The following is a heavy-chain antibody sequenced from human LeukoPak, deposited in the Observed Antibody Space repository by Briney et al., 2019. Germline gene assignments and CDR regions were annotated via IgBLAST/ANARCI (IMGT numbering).Heavy chain of an antibody. D-gene: IGHD2-2*01. Sequence: ASVKVSCKASGGTFSSYAISWVRQAPGQVLEWMGRIIPILGIANYAQKFQGRVTITADKSTSTAYMELSSLRSEDTAVYYCARDSPYQLLSFMGNYGMDVWGQGTTVTVSS. CDR3: ARDSPYQLLSFMGNYGMDV. CDR1: GGTFSSYA. J-gene: IGHJ6*02. V-gene: IGHV1-69*04. CDR2: IIPILGIA.